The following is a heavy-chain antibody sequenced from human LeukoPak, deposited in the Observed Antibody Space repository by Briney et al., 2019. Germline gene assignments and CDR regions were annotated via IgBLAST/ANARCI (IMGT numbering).Heavy chain of an antibody. J-gene: IGHJ4*02. D-gene: IGHD6-19*01. V-gene: IGHV1-2*02. CDR2: INPNSGGT. CDR1: GYTFTGYY. Sequence: ASVKVSCKASGYTFTGYYMHWVRQAPGQGLEWMGWINPNSGGTNYAQKFQGRVTMTRATSISTAHMELSRLRSDDTAVYYCAREFPRGIAVNYWGQGTLVTVSS. CDR3: AREFPRGIAVNY.